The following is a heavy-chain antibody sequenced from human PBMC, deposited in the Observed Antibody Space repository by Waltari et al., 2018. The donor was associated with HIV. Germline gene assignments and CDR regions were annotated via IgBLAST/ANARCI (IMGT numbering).Heavy chain of an antibody. CDR1: VSNFDISV. CDR3: VTSGYNFVEFGHRLDF. V-gene: IGHV3-23*01. CDR2: ISRSASAT. Sequence: EAQFLAFGGGLARPRGSLSPSCIASVSNFDISVISWVRQAPGKGLEWVSSISRSASATYYADSVKGRATISRDNSMDMLSLHIKSLRVDDTAVYHCVTSGYNFVEFGHRLDFWGRGILVTVS. J-gene: IGHJ4*02. D-gene: IGHD5-18*01.